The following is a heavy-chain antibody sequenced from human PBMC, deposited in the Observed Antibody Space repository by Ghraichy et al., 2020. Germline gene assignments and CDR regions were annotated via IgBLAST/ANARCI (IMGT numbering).Heavy chain of an antibody. V-gene: IGHV3-48*02. D-gene: IGHD2-2*01. CDR3: ARKISSRSSPSRSDY. CDR2: INNSSSLI. CDR1: GFTLSDYA. Sequence: GGSLRLSCVVSGFTLSDYAMYWVRQTPGKGLEWVSYINNSSSLIKYGDSVKGRFTVSRDNAKNSLYLQMNNLRDEDTAVYYCARKISSRSSPSRSDYWGKGTLVTVSS. J-gene: IGHJ4*02.